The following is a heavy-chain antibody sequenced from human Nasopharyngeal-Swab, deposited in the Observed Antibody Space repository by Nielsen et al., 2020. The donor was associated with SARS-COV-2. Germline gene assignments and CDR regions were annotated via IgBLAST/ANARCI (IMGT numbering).Heavy chain of an antibody. D-gene: IGHD6-19*01. V-gene: IGHV1-69*13. CDR1: GGTFSSYA. CDR2: IIPIFGTA. CDR3: ASGTSIAVPEPPYYYGMDV. Sequence: SVKVSCKASGGTFSSYAISWVRQAPGQGLEWMGGIIPIFGTANYAQKFQGRVTITADESTSTAYMELSSLRSEDTAVYYCASGTSIAVPEPPYYYGMDVWGQGTTVTVSS. J-gene: IGHJ6*02.